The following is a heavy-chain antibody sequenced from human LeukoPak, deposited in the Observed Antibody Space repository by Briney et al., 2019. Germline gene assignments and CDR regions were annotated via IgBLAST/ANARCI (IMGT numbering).Heavy chain of an antibody. CDR3: ARGQVPAARGYNWFDP. V-gene: IGHV4-34*01. J-gene: IGHJ5*02. CDR1: GCSFNDYY. D-gene: IGHD2-2*01. Sequence: SETLSLTCAVYGCSFNDYYWKWIRQPPGKGLEWIGEINARGDTNYNPSLKSRVTISVDTSKKQFSLRLTSMIAADTALYYCARGQVPAARGYNWFDPWGQGTLVTASS. CDR2: INARGDT.